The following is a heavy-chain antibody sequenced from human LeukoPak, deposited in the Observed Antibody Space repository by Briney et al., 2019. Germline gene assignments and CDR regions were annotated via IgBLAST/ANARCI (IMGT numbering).Heavy chain of an antibody. CDR3: ARDTPNAFDI. CDR2: ISSSGTYT. CDR1: GFTFYTYS. V-gene: IGHV3-21*01. Sequence: GGSLRLSCAASGFTFYTYSMNWVRQAPGKGLEWVSSISSSGTYTYYADSVKGRFTISRDNAKNSLYLQMSSLTAEDTAVYYCARDTPNAFDIWGQGTMVTVSS. D-gene: IGHD2-15*01. J-gene: IGHJ3*02.